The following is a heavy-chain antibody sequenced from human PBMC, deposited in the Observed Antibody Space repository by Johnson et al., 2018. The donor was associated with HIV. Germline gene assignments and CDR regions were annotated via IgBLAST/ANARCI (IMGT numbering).Heavy chain of an antibody. CDR3: ARPETATTIGAFDI. V-gene: IGHV3-30*19. CDR2: ISYDGSNK. J-gene: IGHJ3*02. CDR1: GFTFSSYG. D-gene: IGHD1-7*01. Sequence: VQLVESGGGLVKPGGSLRLSCAASGFTFSSYGIHCVRQAPGKGLEWVAIISYDGSNKYYADSVKGRFTISRDNSKNTLYLQMNSLILEDTAVYYCARPETATTIGAFDIWGQGTMVTVSS.